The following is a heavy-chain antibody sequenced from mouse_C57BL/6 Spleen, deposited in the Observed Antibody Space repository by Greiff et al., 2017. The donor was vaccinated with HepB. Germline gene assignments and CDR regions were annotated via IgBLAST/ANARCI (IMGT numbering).Heavy chain of an antibody. CDR1: GYTFTSYW. CDR2: IYPGSGST. CDR3: ARGTTVVARDWYFDV. D-gene: IGHD1-1*01. V-gene: IGHV1-55*01. J-gene: IGHJ1*03. Sequence: QVHVKQPGAELVKPGASVKMSCKASGYTFTSYWITWVKQRPGQGLEWIGDIYPGSGSTNYNEKFKSKATLTVDTSSSTAYMQLSSLTSEDSAVYYCARGTTVVARDWYFDVWGTGTTVTVSS.